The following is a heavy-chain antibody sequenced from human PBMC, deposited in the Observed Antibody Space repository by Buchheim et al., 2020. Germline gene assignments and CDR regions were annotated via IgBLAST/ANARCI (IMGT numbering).Heavy chain of an antibody. J-gene: IGHJ4*02. V-gene: IGHV3-30*18. Sequence: QVQLVESGGGVVQPGRSLRLSCAASGFTFSTYAMHWVRQAPGKGLEWLAVISDDGTNNYYTDAVKGRFTISRDNSKNTVYLQMNSLRAEETAVYYCAKKPGSYFDYWGQGTL. CDR3: AKKPGSYFDY. CDR2: ISDDGTNN. CDR1: GFTFSTYA. D-gene: IGHD7-27*01.